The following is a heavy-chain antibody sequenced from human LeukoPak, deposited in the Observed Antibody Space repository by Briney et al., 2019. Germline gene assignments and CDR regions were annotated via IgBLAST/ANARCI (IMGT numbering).Heavy chain of an antibody. Sequence: GASVKVSCKASGYTFTSYGISWVRQAPGQGLEWMEWISAYNGNTNYAQKLQGRVTMTTDTSTSTAYMELRSLRSDDTAVYYCATVRYSSGWHPFDYWGQGTLVTVSS. D-gene: IGHD6-19*01. CDR2: ISAYNGNT. CDR1: GYTFTSYG. V-gene: IGHV1-18*01. CDR3: ATVRYSSGWHPFDY. J-gene: IGHJ4*02.